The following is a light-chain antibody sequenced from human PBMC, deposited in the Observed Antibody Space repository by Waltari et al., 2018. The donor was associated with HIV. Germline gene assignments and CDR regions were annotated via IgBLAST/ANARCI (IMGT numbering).Light chain of an antibody. CDR3: QQYGSSPT. V-gene: IGKV3-20*01. J-gene: IGKJ1*01. Sequence: EIVLTQSPGTLSLSPGERATLSSRASQSVSNSYLAWYQQKPGQAPRILIYGASSRATGIPDRFSGSGSGTDFTLTISRLEPEDFAVYYCQQYGSSPTFGQGTKVEIK. CDR1: QSVSNSY. CDR2: GAS.